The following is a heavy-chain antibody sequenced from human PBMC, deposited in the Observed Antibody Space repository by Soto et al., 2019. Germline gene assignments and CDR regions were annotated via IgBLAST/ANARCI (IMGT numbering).Heavy chain of an antibody. CDR2: ISGSGGST. J-gene: IGHJ6*02. Sequence: GGSLRLSCAASGFTFSSYAMSWVRQAPGKGLEWVSAISGSGGSTYYADSVKGRFTISRDNSKNTLYLQMNSLRAEDTAVYYCAKDSLGRNGYYYGMDVWGQGTTVTV. CDR1: GFTFSSYA. D-gene: IGHD1-26*01. V-gene: IGHV3-23*01. CDR3: AKDSLGRNGYYYGMDV.